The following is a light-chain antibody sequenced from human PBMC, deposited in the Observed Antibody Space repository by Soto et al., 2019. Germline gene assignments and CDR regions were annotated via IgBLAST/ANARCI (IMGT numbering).Light chain of an antibody. J-gene: IGLJ1*01. V-gene: IGLV2-14*01. CDR1: SRDVGGYKY. CDR2: EVS. Sequence: QSVLTQPASVSGSPGQSITISCTGSSRDVGGYKYVSWYQQYPGKAPKLLIYEVSNRPSGVSNRFSGSKSGNTASLTISGIQAEDEADYSCSAYTRSSTPNVFGSGTKLTVL. CDR3: SAYTRSSTPNV.